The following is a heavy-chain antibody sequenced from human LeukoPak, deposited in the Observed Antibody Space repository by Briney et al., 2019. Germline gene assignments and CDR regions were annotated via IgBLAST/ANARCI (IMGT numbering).Heavy chain of an antibody. D-gene: IGHD6-13*01. Sequence: GGSLRLSCAASGFTFSSYSMNWVRQAPGKGLEWVSSISSSSSYIYYADSVKGRFTISRDNAKNSLYLQMNSLRAEDTAVYYCARWIAAAGIDRVAYWLDPWGQGTLVTVSS. CDR1: GFTFSSYS. CDR3: ARWIAAAGIDRVAYWLDP. J-gene: IGHJ5*02. CDR2: ISSSSSYI. V-gene: IGHV3-21*03.